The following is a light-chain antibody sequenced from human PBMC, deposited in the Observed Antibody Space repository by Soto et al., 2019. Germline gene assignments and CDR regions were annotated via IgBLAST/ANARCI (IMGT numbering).Light chain of an antibody. CDR2: DDN. Sequence: QSALTQPASVSGSPGQSITLSCTGTCNSVSWYQQHPGKAPKLMIYDDNNRPSGVSNRFSGSNSGNTASLTISGLQAEDEGYYYCGSYTCSSTLFGGGTKLTVL. J-gene: IGLJ3*02. CDR1: CNS. V-gene: IGLV2-14*03. CDR3: GSYTCSSTL.